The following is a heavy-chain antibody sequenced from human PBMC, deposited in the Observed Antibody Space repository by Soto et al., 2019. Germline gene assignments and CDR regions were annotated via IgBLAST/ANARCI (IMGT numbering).Heavy chain of an antibody. CDR2: ISDDGSRT. V-gene: IGHV3-30-3*01. CDR3: VRDEWVGATLGAFDI. Sequence: QVQLVESGGGVVQPGRSLRLSCAASGFTFSGNAMHWVRQAPGKGLEWVAVISDDGSRTYYADSVKGQFTISRVNSKNTLYVQMNSLRAEDTAVYYCVRDEWVGATLGAFDIWGHGTMVIVSS. D-gene: IGHD1-26*01. J-gene: IGHJ3*02. CDR1: GFTFSGNA.